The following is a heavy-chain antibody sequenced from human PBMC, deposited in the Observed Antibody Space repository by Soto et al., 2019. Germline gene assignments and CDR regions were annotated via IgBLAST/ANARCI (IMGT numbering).Heavy chain of an antibody. CDR2: ISGSGGST. CDR1: GFTFSSYA. V-gene: IGHV3-23*01. D-gene: IGHD4-17*01. Sequence: GGSLRLSXAASGFTFSSYAMSWVRQAPGKGLEWVSAISGSGGSTYYADSVKGRFTISRDNSKNTLYLQMNSLRAEDTAVYYCAKIPTVTYYYYYYGMDVWGQGTTVTVSS. CDR3: AKIPTVTYYYYYYGMDV. J-gene: IGHJ6*02.